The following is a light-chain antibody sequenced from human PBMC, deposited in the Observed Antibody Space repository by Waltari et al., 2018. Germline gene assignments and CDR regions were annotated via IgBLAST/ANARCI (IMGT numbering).Light chain of an antibody. V-gene: IGKV1-9*01. J-gene: IGKJ4*01. CDR1: QGIRSS. Sequence: DIQLTQSPSFLSASVGDRVTITCRASQGIRSSLTWYQLKPGKAPILLIYAASTLQAGVPSRFSASGSGTDFTLTISSLQPEDFAIYYCQQFDIYPITFGGGTKVEIK. CDR2: AAS. CDR3: QQFDIYPIT.